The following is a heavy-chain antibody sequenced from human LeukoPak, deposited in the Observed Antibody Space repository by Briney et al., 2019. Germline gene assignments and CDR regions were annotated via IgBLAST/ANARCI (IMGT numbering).Heavy chain of an antibody. D-gene: IGHD4-17*01. CDR2: VSRSGSTK. J-gene: IGHJ4*02. CDR1: GFTFSDYN. Sequence: GGSLRLSCAASGFTFSDYNMRWIRQAPGKGLEWVSSVSRSGSTKYYADSVKGRFTISRDNSKNTLYLQMNSLRAEDTAVYYCAKATVTTPDGWGQGTLVTVSS. V-gene: IGHV3-11*04. CDR3: AKATVTTPDG.